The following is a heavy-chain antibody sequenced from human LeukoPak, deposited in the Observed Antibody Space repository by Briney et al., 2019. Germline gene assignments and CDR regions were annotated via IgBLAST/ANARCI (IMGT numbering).Heavy chain of an antibody. V-gene: IGHV3-30*04. CDR1: GFTFSSYA. D-gene: IGHD2-15*01. Sequence: PGGSLRLSCAASGFTFSSYAMHWVRQAPGKGLEWVAVISYDGSNKYYADSVKGRFTISRDNSKNTLYLQMNSLRAEDTAVYYCARDEKRYCSGGSCYSGPDYWGQGTLVTVSS. J-gene: IGHJ4*02. CDR2: ISYDGSNK. CDR3: ARDEKRYCSGGSCYSGPDY.